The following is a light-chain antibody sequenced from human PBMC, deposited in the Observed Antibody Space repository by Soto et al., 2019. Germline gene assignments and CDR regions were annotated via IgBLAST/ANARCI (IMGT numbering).Light chain of an antibody. CDR3: SSYGGSNNLL. V-gene: IGLV2-8*01. J-gene: IGLJ2*01. CDR1: SSDIGGYYY. Sequence: QSVLTQPPSASGSPGQSVTISCTGTSSDIGGYYYVSWYQQHPGKAPKLILYEVTKRPSGVPDRFSGSKSGNTASLTVSGLQAEDEAEYYCSSYGGSNNLLFGRGTQLTVL. CDR2: EVT.